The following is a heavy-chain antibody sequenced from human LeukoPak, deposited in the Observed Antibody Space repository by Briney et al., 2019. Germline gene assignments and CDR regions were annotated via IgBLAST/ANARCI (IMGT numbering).Heavy chain of an antibody. J-gene: IGHJ5*02. CDR2: IRSKAYGGTT. Sequence: GGSLRLSCTASGFTFGDYAMSWVRQAPGKGLEWVGFIRSKAYGGTTEYAASVKGRFTISRDDSKSIAYLQMNSLKTEHTAVYYCTTEWCYDFWSGYYTGENWFDPWGQGTLVTVSS. V-gene: IGHV3-49*04. CDR3: TTEWCYDFWSGYYTGENWFDP. D-gene: IGHD3-3*01. CDR1: GFTFGDYA.